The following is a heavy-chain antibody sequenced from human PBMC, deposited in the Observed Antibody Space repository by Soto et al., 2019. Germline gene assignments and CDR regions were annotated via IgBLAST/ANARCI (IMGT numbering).Heavy chain of an antibody. J-gene: IGHJ4*02. CDR3: AGPPDTDKYYFEY. CDR1: GFTFSNSA. CDR2: TSYDGSNK. D-gene: IGHD5-18*01. Sequence: GGSLRLSCAASGFTFSNSALHWVRQAPGKGLEWLAVTSYDGSNKYYGDSVKGRFTISRDSSKNTLYLEMNTLRTEDTAVYYCAGPPDTDKYYFEYWGQGVMVTVS. V-gene: IGHV3-30*03.